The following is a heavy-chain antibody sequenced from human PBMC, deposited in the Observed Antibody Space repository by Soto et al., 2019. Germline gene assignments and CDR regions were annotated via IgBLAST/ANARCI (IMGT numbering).Heavy chain of an antibody. CDR2: ISSSSSYI. D-gene: IGHD3-10*01. J-gene: IGHJ4*02. Sequence: EVQLVESGGGLVKPGGSLRLSCAASGFTFSSYSMNWVRQAPGKGLEWVSSISSSSSYIYYADSVKGRFTISRDNAKNXVXXQMNSLGAEDTAVYYCARGSGARIPMVRGVYYFDYWGQGTLVTVSS. CDR1: GFTFSSYS. CDR3: ARGSGARIPMVRGVYYFDY. V-gene: IGHV3-21*01.